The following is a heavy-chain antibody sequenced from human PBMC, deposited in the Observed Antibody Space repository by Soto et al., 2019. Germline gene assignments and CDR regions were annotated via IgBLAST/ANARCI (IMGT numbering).Heavy chain of an antibody. CDR2: ISAYNGNT. J-gene: IGHJ6*02. Sequence: ASVKVSCKASGYTSTSYGISWVRQAPGQGLEWMGRISAYNGNTNYAQKLQGRVTMTTDTSTSTAYMELRSLRSDDTAVYYCARAQRMTTVSTYYYYYGMDVWGQGTTVTVSS. D-gene: IGHD4-4*01. CDR1: GYTSTSYG. CDR3: ARAQRMTTVSTYYYYYGMDV. V-gene: IGHV1-18*04.